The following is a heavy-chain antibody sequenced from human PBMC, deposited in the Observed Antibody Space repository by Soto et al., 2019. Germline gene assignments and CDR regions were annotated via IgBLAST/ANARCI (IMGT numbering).Heavy chain of an antibody. V-gene: IGHV3-48*02. CDR1: GFTFSVYS. Sequence: EVQLVESGGGLVQPGGSLRLSCAASGFTFSVYSMSWVRQAPGKGLEWVSYISAISDTTYYADSVRGRFTISRDNAMNSLYLQMNSLRDEDTAVYYCVRDRMWEQWIGPHDGFEMWGQGTMVTVSS. J-gene: IGHJ3*02. D-gene: IGHD1-26*01. CDR3: VRDRMWEQWIGPHDGFEM. CDR2: ISAISDTT.